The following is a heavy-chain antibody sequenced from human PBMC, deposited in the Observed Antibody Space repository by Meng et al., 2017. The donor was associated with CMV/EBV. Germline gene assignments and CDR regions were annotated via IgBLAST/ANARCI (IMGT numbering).Heavy chain of an antibody. CDR3: ARGSSSSYYYYGMDV. CDR1: GFTFSSYS. J-gene: IGHJ6*02. Sequence: LTCAASGFTFSSYSMNWVRQAPGKGLEWVSSISSSSSYIYYADSVKGRFTISRDNAKNSLYLQMNSLRAEDTAVYYCARGSSSSYYYYGMDVWGQGTTVTVSS. CDR2: ISSSSSYI. V-gene: IGHV3-21*01. D-gene: IGHD6-6*01.